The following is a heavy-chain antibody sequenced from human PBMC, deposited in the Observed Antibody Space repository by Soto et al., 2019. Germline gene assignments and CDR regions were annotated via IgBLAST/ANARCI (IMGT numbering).Heavy chain of an antibody. CDR2: IKSKTDGGTT. V-gene: IGHV3-15*01. Sequence: GGSLRLSCAASGFTSSNAWMSWVRQAPGKGLEWVGRIKSKTDGGTTDYAAPVKGRFTISRDDSKNTLYLQMNSLKTEDTAVYYCTTRAGGYSGYDLYYYYGMDVWGQGTTVTVS. CDR3: TTRAGGYSGYDLYYYYGMDV. J-gene: IGHJ6*02. CDR1: GFTSSNAW. D-gene: IGHD5-12*01.